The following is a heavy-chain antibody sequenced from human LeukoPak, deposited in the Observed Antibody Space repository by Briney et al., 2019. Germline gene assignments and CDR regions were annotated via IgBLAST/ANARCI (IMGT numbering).Heavy chain of an antibody. CDR2: IYHSGST. V-gene: IGHV4-38-2*01. Sequence: GSLRLSCAASGFTFDDYAMHWIRQPPGKGLEWIGSIYHSGSTYYNPSLKSQVTISVDTSKNQFSLKLTSVTAADTAVYYCARGYSSSWYLNWFDPWGQGTLVTVSS. J-gene: IGHJ5*02. CDR3: ARGYSSSWYLNWFDP. CDR1: GFTFDDYA. D-gene: IGHD6-13*01.